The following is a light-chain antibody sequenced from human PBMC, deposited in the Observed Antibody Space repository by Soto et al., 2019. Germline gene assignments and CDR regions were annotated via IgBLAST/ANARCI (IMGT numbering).Light chain of an antibody. CDR3: QQSYSLPYT. V-gene: IGKV1-39*01. CDR1: QSVGSL. J-gene: IGKJ2*01. Sequence: DTQMTQSPSSLSASVGDRVTITCRASQSVGSLLNWFQQKPGKAPKLLIYAASPLQSGAPSRFSGSGAGTDFTLVISSLQPEDFATYYCQQSYSLPYTFGQGTKLEI. CDR2: AAS.